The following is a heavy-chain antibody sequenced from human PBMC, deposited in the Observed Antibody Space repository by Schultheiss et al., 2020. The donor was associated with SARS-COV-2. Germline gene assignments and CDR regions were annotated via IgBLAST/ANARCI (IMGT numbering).Heavy chain of an antibody. CDR2: MNPNSGNT. Sequence: ASVKVSCKASGYTFTSYDINWVRQATGQGLEWMGWMNPNSGNTGYAQKFQGRVTMTRDTSTSTVYMELSSLRSEDTAVYYCARDPEAAGIDYWGQGTLVTVSS. CDR3: ARDPEAAGIDY. CDR1: GYTFTSYD. V-gene: IGHV1-8*01. J-gene: IGHJ4*02. D-gene: IGHD6-13*01.